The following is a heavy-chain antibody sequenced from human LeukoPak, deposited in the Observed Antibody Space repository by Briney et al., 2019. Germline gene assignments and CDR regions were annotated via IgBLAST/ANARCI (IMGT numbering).Heavy chain of an antibody. D-gene: IGHD1-26*01. V-gene: IGHV1-46*01. Sequence: ALVKVSCKASGYTFTSYYMHWVRQAPGQGLEWMGIINPSGGSTSYAQKFQGRVTMTRGTSTSTVYMELSSLRSEDTAVYYCARAFIVGAIPFDYWGQGTLVTVSS. CDR1: GYTFTSYY. CDR3: ARAFIVGAIPFDY. J-gene: IGHJ4*02. CDR2: INPSGGST.